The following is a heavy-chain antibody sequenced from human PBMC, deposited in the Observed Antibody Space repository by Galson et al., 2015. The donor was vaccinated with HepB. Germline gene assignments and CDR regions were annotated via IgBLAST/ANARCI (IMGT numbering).Heavy chain of an antibody. Sequence: QSGAEVKKPGESLRISCKGSGYSFTSYWISWVRQMPGKGLEWMGRIDPSDSYTNYSPSFQGHVTISADESISTAYLQWSSLKASDTAMYYCARRSRGEPWSGYNYYYYMDVWGKGTTVTVSS. CDR1: GYSFTSYW. CDR3: ARRSRGEPWSGYNYYYYMDV. D-gene: IGHD3-3*01. CDR2: IDPSDSYT. J-gene: IGHJ6*03. V-gene: IGHV5-10-1*01.